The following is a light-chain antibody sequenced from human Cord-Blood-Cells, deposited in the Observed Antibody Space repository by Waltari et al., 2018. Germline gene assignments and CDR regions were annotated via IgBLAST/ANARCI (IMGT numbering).Light chain of an antibody. CDR3: SSRDSSGNHVV. J-gene: IGLJ2*01. Sequence: SSELTQDPAVSVALGQTVRITCQGDSLRSYYASWYQQKPGQAPVLVIYGKNNRPSGIPDRFSGSSSGNTASLTITGAQAEEEADYYCSSRDSSGNHVVFGGGTKLTVL. CDR2: GKN. V-gene: IGLV3-19*01. CDR1: SLRSYY.